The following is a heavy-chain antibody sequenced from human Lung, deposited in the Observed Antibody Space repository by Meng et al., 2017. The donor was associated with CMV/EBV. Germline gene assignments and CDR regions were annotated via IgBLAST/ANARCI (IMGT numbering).Heavy chain of an antibody. CDR1: GYTFTAHY. CDR2: IHPHRGDT. J-gene: IGHJ4*02. V-gene: IGHV1-2*02. Sequence: SVKXXCKASGYTFTAHYFHWVRQAPGQGLEWMGWIHPHRGDTNYAQQFQGRVTLTRDTSINTGYMELTRLTSDDTAVYYCARDNNWGPDYWGQGTLVTVSS. CDR3: ARDNNWGPDY. D-gene: IGHD7-27*01.